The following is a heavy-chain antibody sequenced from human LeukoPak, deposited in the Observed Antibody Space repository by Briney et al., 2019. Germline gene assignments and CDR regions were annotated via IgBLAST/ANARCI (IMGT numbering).Heavy chain of an antibody. CDR3: ARGCARYDFWSGYQYSNWFDP. D-gene: IGHD3-3*01. Sequence: SETLSLTCTVSGGSISSSSYYWSWIRQPPGKGLEWIGEINHSGSTNYNPSLKSRVTISVDTSKNQFSLKLSSVTAADTAVYYCARGCARYDFWSGYQYSNWFDPWGQGTLVTVSS. V-gene: IGHV4-39*07. CDR1: GGSISSSSYY. CDR2: INHSGST. J-gene: IGHJ5*02.